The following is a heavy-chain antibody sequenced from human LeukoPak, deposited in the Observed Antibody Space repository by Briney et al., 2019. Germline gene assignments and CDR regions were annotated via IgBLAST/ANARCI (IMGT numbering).Heavy chain of an antibody. Sequence: GGSLRLSCAASGFSFSGYGMHWVRQAPGKGLEWVTFIRYDGSTKSYADSVKGRFTISRDNAKNSLYLQMNSLRAEDTAVYYCARTSHFNLVVVAEDYWGQGTLVTVSS. D-gene: IGHD2-15*01. V-gene: IGHV3-30*02. CDR1: GFSFSGYG. CDR2: IRYDGSTK. CDR3: ARTSHFNLVVVAEDY. J-gene: IGHJ4*02.